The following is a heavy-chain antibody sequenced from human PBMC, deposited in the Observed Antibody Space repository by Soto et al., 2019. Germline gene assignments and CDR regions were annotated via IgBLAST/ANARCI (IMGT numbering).Heavy chain of an antibody. V-gene: IGHV2-5*02. CDR3: AHRQFTFGGDISADY. CDR2: IYWDDDK. Sequence: QITLKESGPTLMKPTQTLTLTCTFSGFSLSTSGVGVGWIRQPPGKALEWLALIYWDDDKRYSPSLKSRLTLXKDTSKNQVVLKMTNMDPVDTATYYCAHRQFTFGGDISADYWGQGTLVTVSS. D-gene: IGHD3-16*02. CDR1: GFSLSTSGVG. J-gene: IGHJ4*02.